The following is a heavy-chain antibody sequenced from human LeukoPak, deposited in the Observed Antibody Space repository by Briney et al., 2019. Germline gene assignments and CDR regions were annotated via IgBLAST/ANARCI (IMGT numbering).Heavy chain of an antibody. CDR2: IYYSGST. D-gene: IGHD2-21*02. V-gene: IGHV4-59*01. J-gene: IGHJ3*02. Sequence: SETLSLTCTVSGGSISSYYRSWIRQPPGKGLEWIAYIYYSGSTNYNPSLKSRVTISVDTSKNQFSLKLSSVTAADTAVYYCARVTSPHAFDIWGQGTMVTVSS. CDR3: ARVTSPHAFDI. CDR1: GGSISSYY.